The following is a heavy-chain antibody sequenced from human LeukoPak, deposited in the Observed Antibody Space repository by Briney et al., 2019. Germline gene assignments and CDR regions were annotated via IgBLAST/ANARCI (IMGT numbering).Heavy chain of an antibody. CDR3: ARIYTMVRGVIIRYFNY. J-gene: IGHJ4*02. V-gene: IGHV4-59*08. CDR1: GGSISSYY. D-gene: IGHD3-10*01. Sequence: SETLSLTCTVSGGSISSYYWSWIRQPPGKGLEWIGYIYYSGSTNYNPSLKSRVTISVDTSKNQFSLKLSSVTAADTAVYYCARIYTMVRGVIIRYFNYWGQGTLVTVSS. CDR2: IYYSGST.